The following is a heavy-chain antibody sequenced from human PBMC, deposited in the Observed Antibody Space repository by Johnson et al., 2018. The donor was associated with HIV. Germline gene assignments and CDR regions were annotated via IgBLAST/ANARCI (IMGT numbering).Heavy chain of an antibody. Sequence: VQLVEFGGGVVQPGRSLRLSCAASGFTFSSYWMHWVRQAPGKGLVWVSRINSDGSSTSYADSVKGRFTISRDNAKNTLYLQMNSLRAEDTAVYYCARGKKQWLDEDAFDIWGQGTMVTVSS. J-gene: IGHJ3*02. CDR2: INSDGSST. CDR1: GFTFSSYW. V-gene: IGHV3-74*02. CDR3: ARGKKQWLDEDAFDI. D-gene: IGHD6-19*01.